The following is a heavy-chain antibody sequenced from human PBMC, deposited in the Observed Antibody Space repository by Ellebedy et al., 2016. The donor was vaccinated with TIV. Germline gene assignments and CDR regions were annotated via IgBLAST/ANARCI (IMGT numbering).Heavy chain of an antibody. CDR3: ARTTWGTGDAIDI. J-gene: IGHJ3*02. CDR1: GCPISSYY. CDR2: IHYSGSA. D-gene: IGHD3-16*01. Sequence: SETLSLTCTVSGCPISSYYWSWIRQPPGKGLEWIGFIHYSGSANNNPSLQSRVTISVDTSKNQVSLSVNSVTAADTAVYYCARTTWGTGDAIDIWGQGTMVTVSS. V-gene: IGHV4-59*01.